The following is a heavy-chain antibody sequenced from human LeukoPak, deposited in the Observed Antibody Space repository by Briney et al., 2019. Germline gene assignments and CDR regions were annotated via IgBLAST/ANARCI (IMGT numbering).Heavy chain of an antibody. Sequence: GKSLRLSCAASRFPFSTYCMHGVPKAPRNRLERVAVTWDDGISRTYADSVKGRFTISRDNSHHTLYLEMNSLRAEDTAVYYCGVLPAATMLRDYWGQGTLVTVSS. J-gene: IGHJ4*02. D-gene: IGHD2-2*01. CDR1: RFPFSTYC. V-gene: IGHV3-33*01. CDR2: TWDDGISR. CDR3: GVLPAATMLRDY.